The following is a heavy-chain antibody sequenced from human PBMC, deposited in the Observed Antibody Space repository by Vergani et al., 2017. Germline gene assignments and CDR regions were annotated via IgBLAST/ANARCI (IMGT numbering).Heavy chain of an antibody. J-gene: IGHJ6*03. CDR2: IYNSGNG. D-gene: IGHD6-6*01. V-gene: IGHV4-39*01. CDR3: ASGITGIAARYYYYYYMDV. Sequence: QMQLQESGPGLVKASETLSLTCTVSGDSIISRSYYWGWIRQPPGKGLEWIGSIYNSGNGDSSSSLKSRVTISADTSKNQFSLRLTSVTAADTAVYYCASGITGIAARYYYYYYMDVWGKGTTVTVSS. CDR1: GDSIISRSYY.